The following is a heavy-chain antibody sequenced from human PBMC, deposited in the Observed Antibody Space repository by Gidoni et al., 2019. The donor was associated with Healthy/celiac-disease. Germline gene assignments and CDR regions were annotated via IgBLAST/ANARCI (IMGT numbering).Heavy chain of an antibody. CDR3: AREVVVVAATRAFDI. V-gene: IGHV4-31*03. D-gene: IGHD2-15*01. CDR1: GGSISSGGYY. CDR2: IYYRGST. J-gene: IGHJ3*02. Sequence: QVQLQESGPGLVKPSQTLSLTCTVSGGSISSGGYYWSWIRQHPGKGLEWIGYIYYRGSTYYNPSLKSRVTISVDTSKNQFSLKLSSVTAADTAVYYCAREVVVVAATRAFDIWGQGTMVTVSS.